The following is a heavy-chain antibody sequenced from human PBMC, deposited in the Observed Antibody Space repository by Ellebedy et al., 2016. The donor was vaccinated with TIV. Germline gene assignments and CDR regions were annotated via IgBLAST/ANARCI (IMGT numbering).Heavy chain of an antibody. Sequence: GESLKISCAASGFTFSSYWMSWVRQAPGKGLEWVANIKQDGSEKYYVDSVKGRFTISRDNGKNSLYLQMNSLRDEDTAMYFCTLNWNDSPVGGMDVWGQGTTVTVSS. J-gene: IGHJ6*02. D-gene: IGHD1-1*01. CDR1: GFTFSSYW. CDR2: IKQDGSEK. CDR3: TLNWNDSPVGGMDV. V-gene: IGHV3-7*01.